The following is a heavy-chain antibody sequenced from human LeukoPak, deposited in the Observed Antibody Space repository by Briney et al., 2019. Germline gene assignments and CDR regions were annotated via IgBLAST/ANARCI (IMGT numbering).Heavy chain of an antibody. J-gene: IGHJ3*02. Sequence: PSETLSLTCTVSGGSIISYYWNWIRQPPGKGLEWIAYISDTGSTNYNPTLRSRVTISLDTSKNQFSLRLSSVTAADTAVYYCAREAPDIVVAGTLGAAFDIWGHGTMVTVSS. CDR1: GGSIISYY. V-gene: IGHV4-59*01. D-gene: IGHD6-13*01. CDR3: AREAPDIVVAGTLGAAFDI. CDR2: ISDTGST.